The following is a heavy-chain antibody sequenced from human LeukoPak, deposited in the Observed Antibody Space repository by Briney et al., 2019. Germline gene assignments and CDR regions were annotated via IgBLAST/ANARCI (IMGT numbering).Heavy chain of an antibody. V-gene: IGHV4-59*01. CDR2: IYYSGST. CDR1: GGSISSYY. CDR3: ATDVVVVAATDDAFDI. J-gene: IGHJ3*02. D-gene: IGHD2-15*01. Sequence: SETLSLTCTVSGGSISSYYWSWIRQPPGKGLEWIGYIYYSGSTNYNPSLKSRVTISVDTSKNQFSLKLSSVTAADTAVYYCATDVVVVAATDDAFDIWGQGTMVTVSS.